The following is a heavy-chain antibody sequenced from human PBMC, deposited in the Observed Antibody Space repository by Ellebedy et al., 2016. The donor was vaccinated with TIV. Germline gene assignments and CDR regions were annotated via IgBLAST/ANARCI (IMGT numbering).Heavy chain of an antibody. D-gene: IGHD3/OR15-3a*01. J-gene: IGHJ4*02. CDR1: GFSLSANY. V-gene: IGHV3-53*01. Sequence: GGSLRLSCAVSGFSLSANYMSWVRQAPGKGLEWVSIIYSAGHTYYADSVKGRFTISRDTSKNTVFLQMNTLRAEDTAVYYCARVDLGLAFDYWGRGALVTVSS. CDR2: IYSAGHT. CDR3: ARVDLGLAFDY.